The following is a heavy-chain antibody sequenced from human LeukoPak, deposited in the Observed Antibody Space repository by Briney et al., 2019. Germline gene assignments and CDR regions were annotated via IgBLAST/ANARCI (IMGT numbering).Heavy chain of an antibody. D-gene: IGHD6-19*01. V-gene: IGHV4-39*07. CDR1: GGSISTSNYY. CDR2: IYYSGST. Sequence: SETLSLTCTVSGGSISTSNYYWGWIRQPPGKGLEWIGSIYYSGSTYYNPSLKSRVTISVDTSKNQFSLKLSFVTAADTAVYYCARGVAGTWYYYYYYYMDVWGKGTTVTVSS. J-gene: IGHJ6*03. CDR3: ARGVAGTWYYYYYYYMDV.